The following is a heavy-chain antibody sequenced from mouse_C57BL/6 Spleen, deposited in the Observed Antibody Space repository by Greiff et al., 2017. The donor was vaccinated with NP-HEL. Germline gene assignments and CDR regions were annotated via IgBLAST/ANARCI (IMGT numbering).Heavy chain of an antibody. CDR3: TTGSSGYTWFAY. D-gene: IGHD3-2*02. CDR2: IDPENGDT. Sequence: EVQLQQSGAELVRPGASVKLSCTASGFNIKDDYMHWVKQRPEQGLEWIGWIDPENGDTEYASKFQGKATITADTSSNTAYLPLSSLTSEDTAVYYCTTGSSGYTWFAYWGQGTLVTVSA. J-gene: IGHJ3*01. V-gene: IGHV14-4*01. CDR1: GFNIKDDY.